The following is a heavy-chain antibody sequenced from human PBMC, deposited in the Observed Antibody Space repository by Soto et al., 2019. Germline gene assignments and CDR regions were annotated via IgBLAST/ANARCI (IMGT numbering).Heavy chain of an antibody. D-gene: IGHD4-4*01. V-gene: IGHV1-8*01. CDR3: ARGGAYSNYLDRPLASD. J-gene: IGHJ4*02. CDR2: MNPNSGNT. CDR1: GYTFTSYD. Sequence: QVQLVQSGAEVKKPGASVKVSCKASGYTFTSYDINWVRQATGQGLEWMGWMNPNSGNTGYAQKFQGRVTMTRNTSITTAYMELSSLRSEDTAVYYCARGGAYSNYLDRPLASDWGQGTLVTVSS.